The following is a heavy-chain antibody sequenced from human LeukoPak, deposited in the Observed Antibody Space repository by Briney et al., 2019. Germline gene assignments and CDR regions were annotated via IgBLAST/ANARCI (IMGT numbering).Heavy chain of an antibody. Sequence: SGGSLRLSCAASGFTFSSYSMNWVRQAPGKGLEWVSSSSSSSSYIYYADSVKGRFTISRDNAKNSLYLQMNSLRAEDTAVYYCARDLNAKYYFDYWGQGTLVTVSS. CDR2: SSSSSSYI. CDR1: GFTFSSYS. V-gene: IGHV3-21*01. J-gene: IGHJ4*02. D-gene: IGHD4/OR15-4a*01. CDR3: ARDLNAKYYFDY.